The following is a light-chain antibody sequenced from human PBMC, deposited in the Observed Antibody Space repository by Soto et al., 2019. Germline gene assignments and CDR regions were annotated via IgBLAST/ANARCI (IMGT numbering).Light chain of an antibody. CDR3: QQYNNWPLT. J-gene: IGKJ4*01. CDR2: GAS. Sequence: EIVMTQSPATLSVSPGERVTLSCRASQSVNNNLAWYQQKPGQAPRLLIYGASTRAAGIPASFSGSASGTEFTLTISSLQSEDFGVYYCQQYNNWPLTFGGGTKVDIK. CDR1: QSVNNN. V-gene: IGKV3-15*01.